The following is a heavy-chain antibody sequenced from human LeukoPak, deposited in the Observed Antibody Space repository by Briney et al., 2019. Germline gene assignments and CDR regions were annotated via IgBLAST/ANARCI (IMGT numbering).Heavy chain of an antibody. J-gene: IGHJ4*02. CDR1: GGSISSSSYY. CDR3: ARLYYDFPLYYFDY. Sequence: SETLSLTCTVSGGSISSSSYYWGWIRQPPGKGLEWIGSIYYSGSTYYNPSLKSRVTISVDTSKNPFSLQLSSVTAADKAVYYCARLYYDFPLYYFDYWGQGTLVTVSS. D-gene: IGHD3-3*01. V-gene: IGHV4-39*01. CDR2: IYYSGST.